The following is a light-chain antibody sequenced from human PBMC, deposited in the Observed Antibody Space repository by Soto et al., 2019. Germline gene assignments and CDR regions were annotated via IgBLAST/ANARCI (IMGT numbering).Light chain of an antibody. V-gene: IGLV2-14*01. CDR3: CSYTITSTLFV. J-gene: IGLJ1*01. CDR1: SRDVGGYNY. CDR2: EVN. Sequence: QSVLTQPASVSRYPGQSITITCTGSSRDVGGYNYVSWFQYHPGRAPKLLIYEVNDRPSGISNRFSGSKSGNTASLTISGLLPEDEADYFCCSYTITSTLFVFGTGTKVTVL.